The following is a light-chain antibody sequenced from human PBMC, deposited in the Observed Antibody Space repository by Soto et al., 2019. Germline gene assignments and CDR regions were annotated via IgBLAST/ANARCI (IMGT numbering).Light chain of an antibody. J-gene: IGLJ1*01. Sequence: QSALTQPPSASGSPGQSVTLSCTGTSSDVGGYNYVSWYQQHPGKDPKLMIYEVNKRPSGVTDRFSGSKSGNTASLTVSGLQAEDEADYSCSSYAGSSNVFGTGTKLTVL. CDR1: SSDVGGYNY. V-gene: IGLV2-8*01. CDR2: EVN. CDR3: SSYAGSSNV.